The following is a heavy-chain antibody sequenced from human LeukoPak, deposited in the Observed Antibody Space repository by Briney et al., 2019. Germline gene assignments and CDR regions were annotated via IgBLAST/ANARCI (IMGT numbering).Heavy chain of an antibody. V-gene: IGHV1-3*01. J-gene: IGHJ4*02. D-gene: IGHD5-12*01. Sequence: ASVKVSCKASGYTFTSYAMHWVRQAPGQRLEWMGWINAGNGNTKYSQKFQGRVTITRDTSASTAYMELSSLRSEDTAVYYCARDGIPLRYYFDYWGQGTLVTVSS. CDR3: ARDGIPLRYYFDY. CDR2: INAGNGNT. CDR1: GYTFTSYA.